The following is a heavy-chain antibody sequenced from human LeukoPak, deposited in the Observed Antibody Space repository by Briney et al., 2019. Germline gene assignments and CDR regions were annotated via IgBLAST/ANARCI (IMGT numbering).Heavy chain of an antibody. J-gene: IGHJ4*02. CDR1: GFTFSSYE. CDR3: AKGSGGFGEVEDY. CDR2: ISSSGSTI. D-gene: IGHD3-10*01. Sequence: GGSLRLSCAASGFTFSSYEMNWVRQAPGKGLEGVSYISSSGSTIYYADSVKGRFTISSDNAKNSLYLQMNSLRAEDTAVYYCAKGSGGFGEVEDYWGQGTLVTVSS. V-gene: IGHV3-48*03.